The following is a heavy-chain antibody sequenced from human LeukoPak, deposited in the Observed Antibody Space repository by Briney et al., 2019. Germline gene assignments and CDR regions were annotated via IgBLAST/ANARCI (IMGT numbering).Heavy chain of an antibody. J-gene: IGHJ4*02. CDR1: GVSTSNYF. D-gene: IGHD6-19*01. Sequence: SETLSLTCTVSGVSTSNYFWSWIRQPPGKGLEWIGYIYYSGRTNYNPSLKSRVTISIDTSKNQFSLKLSSVTAADTAVYYCANSGPPHFDYWGQGTLVTVSS. CDR3: ANSGPPHFDY. CDR2: IYYSGRT. V-gene: IGHV4-59*08.